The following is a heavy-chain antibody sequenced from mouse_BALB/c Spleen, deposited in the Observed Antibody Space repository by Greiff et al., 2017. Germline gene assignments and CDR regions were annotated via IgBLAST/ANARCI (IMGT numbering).Heavy chain of an antibody. CDR2: ISSGGSYT. CDR3: ARRGSTMITTVDY. V-gene: IGHV5-6*01. Sequence: EVHLVESGGDLVKPGGSLKLSCAASGFTFSSYGMSWVRQTPDKRLEWVATISSGGSYTYYPDSVKGRFTISRDNAKNTLYLQMSSLKSEDTAMYYCARRGSTMITTVDYWGQGTTLTVSS. CDR1: GFTFSSYG. J-gene: IGHJ2*01. D-gene: IGHD2-4*01.